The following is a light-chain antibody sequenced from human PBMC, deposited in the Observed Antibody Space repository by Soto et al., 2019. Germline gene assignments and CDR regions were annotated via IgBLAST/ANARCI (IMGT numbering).Light chain of an antibody. CDR3: QQYDTSYT. Sequence: EVVLTQFPGTLSLSPGERATLSCRASEAIGSNYLAWYRQQSGLAPTLLIYDASTRAPGIPDRFSGSGSGTDFTLNISRRESGDFAVYYCQQYDTSYTCGPGTRLEI. CDR2: DAS. V-gene: IGKV3-20*01. CDR1: EAIGSNY. J-gene: IGKJ2*01.